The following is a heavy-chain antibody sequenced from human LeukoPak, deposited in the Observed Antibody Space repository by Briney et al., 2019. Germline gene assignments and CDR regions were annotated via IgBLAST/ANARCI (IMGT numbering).Heavy chain of an antibody. CDR3: ARSGYCSSTSCYGPGLFDY. Sequence: NPSETLSLTCTVSGGSISSRSYYWGWIRQPPGKGLEWIGKISDSGNTYYSPSLRSRVTISIDMSKNQFSLKLSSVTATDTAVYYCARSGYCSSTSCYGPGLFDYWGQGTLVTVSS. J-gene: IGHJ4*02. V-gene: IGHV4-39*01. CDR2: ISDSGNT. D-gene: IGHD2-2*03. CDR1: GGSISSRSYY.